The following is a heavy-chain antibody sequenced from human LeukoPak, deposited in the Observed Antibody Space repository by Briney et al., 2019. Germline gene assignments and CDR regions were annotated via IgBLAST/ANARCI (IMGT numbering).Heavy chain of an antibody. D-gene: IGHD6-13*01. Sequence: SVTVSCKASGGTSSNYAISWVRQAPGQGLEWMGGIIPIFGTANYAQKFQGRVTITADESTSTAYMELSSLRSDDTAVYYCARDWRSIATAGTWFYYYYYMDVWGKGTTVTVSS. CDR3: ARDWRSIATAGTWFYYYYYMDV. V-gene: IGHV1-69*01. CDR1: GGTSSNYA. CDR2: IIPIFGTA. J-gene: IGHJ6*03.